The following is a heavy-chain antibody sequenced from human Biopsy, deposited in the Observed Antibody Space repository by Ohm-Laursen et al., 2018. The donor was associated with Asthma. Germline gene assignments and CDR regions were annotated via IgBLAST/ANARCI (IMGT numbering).Heavy chain of an antibody. CDR1: GYPFTDYY. J-gene: IGHJ2*01. D-gene: IGHD3-16*01. V-gene: IGHV1-2*06. CDR2: IDPNSGGT. Sequence: GASVKVSCKASGYPFTDYYVHWVRQAPGQGLEWMGRIDPNSGGTNYAQKFLGRVTMTRDTSVNTAFMVLSRLRSDDTAVYYCARIKIRIGAGTDRYFDLWGRGTPVTVAS. CDR3: ARIKIRIGAGTDRYFDL.